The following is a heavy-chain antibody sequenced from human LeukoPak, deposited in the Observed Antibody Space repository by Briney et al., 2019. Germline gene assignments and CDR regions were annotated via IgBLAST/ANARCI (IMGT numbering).Heavy chain of an antibody. CDR3: AKEGRFLQWLPLDY. CDR2: ISGSGGST. CDR1: GFTFSSYA. Sequence: AGGSLRLSCAASGFTFSSYAMSWVRQAPGKGLEWVSAISGSGGSTYYADSVKGRFTISRDNSKNTLYLQMNSLRAEDTAVYYCAKEGRFLQWLPLDYWGQGTLVTVSS. V-gene: IGHV3-23*01. J-gene: IGHJ4*02. D-gene: IGHD3-3*01.